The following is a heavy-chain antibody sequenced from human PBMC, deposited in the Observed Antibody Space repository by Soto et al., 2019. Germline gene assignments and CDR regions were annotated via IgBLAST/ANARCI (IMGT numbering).Heavy chain of an antibody. D-gene: IGHD3-16*01. CDR2: ISSSGSTI. CDR3: TKGKFGTPRYDY. J-gene: IGHJ4*02. V-gene: IGHV3-11*01. CDR1: GFTFSDYY. Sequence: GGSLRLSCAASGFTFSDYYMSWIRQAPGKGLEWVSYISSSGSTIYYADSVKGRFTISRDNAKNSLYLQMNSLKTEDTAVYYCTKGKFGTPRYDYWGQGTLVTVSS.